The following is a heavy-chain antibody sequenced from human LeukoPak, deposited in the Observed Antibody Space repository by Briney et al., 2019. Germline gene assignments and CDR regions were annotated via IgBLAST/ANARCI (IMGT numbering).Heavy chain of an antibody. V-gene: IGHV3-23*01. Sequence: GGSLRLSCAASGFTFSSYAMSWVRQAPGKGLEWVSAISGSGGSTYYADSVKGRFTISRDNAKNSLYLQMNSLRAEDTALYYCAKDNSRYYDSSGYYYGYFDYWGQGTLVTVSS. CDR3: AKDNSRYYDSSGYYYGYFDY. CDR2: ISGSGGST. J-gene: IGHJ4*02. D-gene: IGHD3-22*01. CDR1: GFTFSSYA.